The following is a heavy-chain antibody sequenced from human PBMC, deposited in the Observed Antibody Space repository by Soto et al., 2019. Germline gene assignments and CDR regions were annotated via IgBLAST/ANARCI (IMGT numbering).Heavy chain of an antibody. V-gene: IGHV3-23*01. CDR2: TRSNGEHT. CDR1: GFIFSNFA. CDR3: AKDSKSVSVSAARVYGMDV. D-gene: IGHD2-2*01. Sequence: XGSLRLSCAGSGFIFSNFAMTWVRQAPGKGLEWVSTTRSNGEHTYYADSVKGRFTVSRDNSKNTLFLEMSSLRAEDTAIYYCAKDSKSVSVSAARVYGMDVWGQGSTVTVSS. J-gene: IGHJ6*02.